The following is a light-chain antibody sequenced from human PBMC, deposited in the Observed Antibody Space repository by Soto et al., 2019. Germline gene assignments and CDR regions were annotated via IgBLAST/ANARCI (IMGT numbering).Light chain of an antibody. CDR2: DAS. CDR3: QHRANWPRT. V-gene: IGKV3-11*01. J-gene: IGKJ1*01. Sequence: LTPSPATLPMYPRERATLSCRASQSVTNYIAWYQQRPGQAPRLLIYDASNRASGVPARFSGSGSGTDFTLTISSLEPEDFALYYCQHRANWPRTFGQGSKLDIK. CDR1: QSVTNY.